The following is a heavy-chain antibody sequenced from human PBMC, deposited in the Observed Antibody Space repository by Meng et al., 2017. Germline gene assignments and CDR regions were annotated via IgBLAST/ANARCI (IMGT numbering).Heavy chain of an antibody. CDR2: INTYTGNS. Sequence: QVPLVQSGSELRKPRASVKVSCKASGYTFSSYAMNWVRQAPGQGLGWMGWINTYTGNSTYAHDFTGRFVFSWDTSVSTAYLQISSLKAEDAAVYYCARDRKQLHYWGQGTLVTVSS. CDR3: ARDRKQLHY. V-gene: IGHV7-4-1*02. D-gene: IGHD6-6*01. J-gene: IGHJ4*02. CDR1: GYTFSSYA.